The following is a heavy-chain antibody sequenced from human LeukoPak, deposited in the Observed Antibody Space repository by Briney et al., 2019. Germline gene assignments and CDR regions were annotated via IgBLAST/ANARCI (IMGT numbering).Heavy chain of an antibody. CDR3: AKVWTAYSDDYFDY. J-gene: IGHJ4*02. V-gene: IGHV3-23*01. D-gene: IGHD3/OR15-3a*01. CDR1: GFIFSSYG. Sequence: PGGSLRLSCAASGFIFSSYGMSWVRQAPGKGLECVSSISGSGGSTNHADSVKGRFTISRDNSKNTLYLQMNSLRAEDTAVYYCAKVWTAYSDDYFDYWGQGTLVTVSS. CDR2: ISGSGGST.